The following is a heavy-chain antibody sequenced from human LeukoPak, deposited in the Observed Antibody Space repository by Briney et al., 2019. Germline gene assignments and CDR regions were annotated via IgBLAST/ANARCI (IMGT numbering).Heavy chain of an antibody. CDR2: IYYSGST. CDR3: ARRTAYYDGFDY. CDR1: GGSINNYY. D-gene: IGHD3/OR15-3a*01. Sequence: PSETLSLTCTVSGGSINNYYWSWIRQPPGKGLELIGYIYYSGSTNYNPSLKSRVTMSVDTSKNQFSLKVNSVTAADTAVYYCARRTAYYDGFDYWGQGTLVTVSS. J-gene: IGHJ4*02. V-gene: IGHV4-59*01.